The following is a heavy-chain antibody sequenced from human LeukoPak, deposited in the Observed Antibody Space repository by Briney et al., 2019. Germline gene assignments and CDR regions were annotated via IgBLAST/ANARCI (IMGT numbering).Heavy chain of an antibody. CDR2: ISAYNGNT. CDR3: ASDGSSWYSGFYGMDV. Sequence: ASVKVSCKASGYTFTGYGIGWVRQAPGQGLEWMGWISAYNGNTNYAQKLQGRVTMTTDTSTSTAYMELRSLRSDDTAVYYCASDGSSWYSGFYGMDVWGQGTTVTVSS. V-gene: IGHV1-18*01. CDR1: GYTFTGYG. D-gene: IGHD6-13*01. J-gene: IGHJ6*02.